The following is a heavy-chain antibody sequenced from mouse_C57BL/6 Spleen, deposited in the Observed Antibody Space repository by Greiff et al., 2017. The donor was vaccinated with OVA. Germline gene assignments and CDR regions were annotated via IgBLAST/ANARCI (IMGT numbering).Heavy chain of an antibody. J-gene: IGHJ3*01. CDR1: GYAFTNYL. CDR2: INPGSGGT. CDR3: AREWDAGCFAY. Sequence: QVQLKESGAELVRPGTSVKVSCKASGYAFTNYLIEWVKQRPGQGLEWIGGINPGSGGTKYNEKFKGKATLTADKSSSTADMQRSSLTSEDSAVYFCAREWDAGCFAYWGQGTLVTVSA. D-gene: IGHD4-1*01. V-gene: IGHV1-54*01.